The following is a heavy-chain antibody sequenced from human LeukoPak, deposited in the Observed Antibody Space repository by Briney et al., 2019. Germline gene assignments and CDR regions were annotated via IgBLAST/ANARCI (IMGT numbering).Heavy chain of an antibody. CDR1: GGTFTSYA. V-gene: IGHV1-69*01. Sequence: GSSVKVSCKASGGTFTSYAISWVRQAPGQGLEWMGGIIPIFSTANNAQKFQGRVTITADESTSTPYMELSSLRSEDTAVYYCARDDCGGDCYLGYWGQGTLVTVSS. D-gene: IGHD2-21*02. J-gene: IGHJ4*02. CDR2: IIPIFSTA. CDR3: ARDDCGGDCYLGY.